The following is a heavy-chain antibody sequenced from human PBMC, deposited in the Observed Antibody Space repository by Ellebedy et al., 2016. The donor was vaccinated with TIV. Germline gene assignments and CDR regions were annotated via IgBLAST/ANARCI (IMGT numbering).Heavy chain of an antibody. CDR2: VNYRGTT. V-gene: IGHV4-34*01. CDR1: GGSLSGSW. Sequence: SETLSLXXGVSGGSLSGSWWRSIRQLPGKGLEYIGEVNYRGTTNSNSFLKSRLTMSVDTSTKTFSLNLTSVTAADTAVYYCARLAARPGSPYFYYLDVWGKGTTVTVSS. J-gene: IGHJ6*03. D-gene: IGHD6-6*01. CDR3: ARLAARPGSPYFYYLDV.